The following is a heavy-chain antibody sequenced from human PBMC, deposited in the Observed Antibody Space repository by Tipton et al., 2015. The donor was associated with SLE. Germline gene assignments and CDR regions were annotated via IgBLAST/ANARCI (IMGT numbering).Heavy chain of an antibody. V-gene: IGHV3-7*01. Sequence: SLRLSCAASGFTFSRYWMTWVRQAPGKGLEWVANINEDGSETYYVDSVKGRFTISRDNAKNSLYLQMNGLRAEDTAVYYCARVRGATVTTFNGTRFDPWGQGTLVTVSS. J-gene: IGHJ5*02. CDR3: ARVRGATVTTFNGTRFDP. D-gene: IGHD4-17*01. CDR2: INEDGSET. CDR1: GFTFSRYW.